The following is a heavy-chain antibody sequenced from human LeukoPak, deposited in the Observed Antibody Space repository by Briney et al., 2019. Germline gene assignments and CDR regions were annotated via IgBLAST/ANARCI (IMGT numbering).Heavy chain of an antibody. D-gene: IGHD2-15*01. CDR3: ASETSKLPLDY. CDR1: GGTFSSYA. V-gene: IGHV1-69*05. J-gene: IGHJ4*02. CDR2: IIPIFGTA. Sequence: SVKVSCKASGGTFSSYAISWVRQAPGQGLEWTGGIIPIFGTANYAQKFQGRVTITTDESTSTAYMELSSLRSEDTAVYYCASETSKLPLDYWGQGTLVTVSS.